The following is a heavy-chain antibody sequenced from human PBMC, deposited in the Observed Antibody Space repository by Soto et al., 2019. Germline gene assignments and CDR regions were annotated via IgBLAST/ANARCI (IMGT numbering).Heavy chain of an antibody. CDR1: GFTFSSYS. J-gene: IGHJ6*02. Sequence: EVQLVESGGGLVKPGGSLRLSCAASGFTFSSYSMNWVRQAPGKGLEWVSSISSSSSYIYYADLVKGRFTISRDNAKNSLYRQMNSLRAEDTAVYYCARVNLGPHYYYGMDVWGQGTTVTVSS. V-gene: IGHV3-21*01. CDR3: ARVNLGPHYYYGMDV. CDR2: ISSSSSYI. D-gene: IGHD3-10*01.